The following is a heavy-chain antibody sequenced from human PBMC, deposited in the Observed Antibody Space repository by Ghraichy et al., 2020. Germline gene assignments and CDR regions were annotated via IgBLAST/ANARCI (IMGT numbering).Heavy chain of an antibody. V-gene: IGHV3-21*01. CDR2: ISSSSSYI. CDR1: GFTFSSYS. Sequence: GFLRLSCAASGFTFSSYSMNWVRQAPGKGLEWVSSISSSSSYIYYADSVKGRFTISRDNAKNSLYLQMNSLRAEDTAVYYCLSWREVGAKYGMDVWGQGTTVTVSS. CDR3: LSWREVGAKYGMDV. D-gene: IGHD1-26*01. J-gene: IGHJ6*02.